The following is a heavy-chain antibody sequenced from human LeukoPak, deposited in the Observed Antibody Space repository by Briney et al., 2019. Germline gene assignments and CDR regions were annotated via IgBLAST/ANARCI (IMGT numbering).Heavy chain of an antibody. CDR1: GLSFNNVW. V-gene: IGHV3-15*01. Sequence: GGSLRLSCAASGLSFNNVWMSWIRQAPGKGLEWVGHIKSKPDGGTTECAAPVKGRFTISRDDSKNTLYLQMNNLRTEDTAVYFCTSFGATGFYAFDYWGQGTLVTVSS. J-gene: IGHJ4*02. CDR2: IKSKPDGGTT. D-gene: IGHD2/OR15-2a*01. CDR3: TSFGATGFYAFDY.